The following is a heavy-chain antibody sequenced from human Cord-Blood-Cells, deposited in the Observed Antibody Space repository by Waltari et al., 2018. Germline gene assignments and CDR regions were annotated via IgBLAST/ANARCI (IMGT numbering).Heavy chain of an antibody. CDR1: GFTFTSSA. CDR2: IVVGSGNT. D-gene: IGHD3-16*02. Sequence: QMQLVQSGPEVKKPGTSVKVSCKASGFTFTSSAVQWVRQARGQRLEWIGWIVVGSGNTNYAQKFQERVSITRDMSTSTADMELRSLGSEDTAVYYCAAVYPPDYWGQGTLVTVSS. J-gene: IGHJ4*02. V-gene: IGHV1-58*01. CDR3: AAVYPPDY.